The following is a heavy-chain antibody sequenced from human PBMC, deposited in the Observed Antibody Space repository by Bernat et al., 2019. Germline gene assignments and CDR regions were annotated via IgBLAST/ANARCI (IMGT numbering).Heavy chain of an antibody. V-gene: IGHV3-23*01. CDR2: ISESGGYT. Sequence: EVQLLESGGGLVQPGGSLRLSCVASGFTFSTSAMSWVRQAPGKGLEWVSAISESGGYTKNADSVKGRFTISRDNSKNTLYLQMNSLRAVDTAAYFCAKETDGYSYGFDYWGQGTLVTVSS. CDR3: AKETDGYSYGFDY. CDR1: GFTFSTSA. D-gene: IGHD5-18*01. J-gene: IGHJ4*02.